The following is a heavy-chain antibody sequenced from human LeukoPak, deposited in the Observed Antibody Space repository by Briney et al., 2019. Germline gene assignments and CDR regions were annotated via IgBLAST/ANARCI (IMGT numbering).Heavy chain of an antibody. CDR3: ARNKDYYDSSGLDP. CDR2: INPNSGGT. CDR1: GYSFTGYH. Sequence: GASVKVSCKASGYSFTGYHLYWVRQAPGQGLEWLGWINPNSGGTIYAQKFQGRVTMTRDTSISTAYMELSRLRSDDTAVYYCARNKDYYDSSGLDPWGQGTLVTVSS. D-gene: IGHD3-22*01. J-gene: IGHJ5*02. V-gene: IGHV1-2*02.